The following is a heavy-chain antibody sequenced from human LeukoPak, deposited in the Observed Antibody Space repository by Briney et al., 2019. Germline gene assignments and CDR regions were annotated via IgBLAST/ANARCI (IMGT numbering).Heavy chain of an antibody. CDR1: GFTFSGSA. J-gene: IGHJ4*02. D-gene: IGHD1-26*01. CDR3: TRRYSGSYGGNY. Sequence: GGSLRLSCAASGFTFSGSAIHWVRQASGKGLEWLGRIRSKANSHATAYAASVEGRFTISRDDSKNTAYLQMNSLKTEDTAVYYCTRRYSGSYGGNYWGQGTLVTVSS. V-gene: IGHV3-73*01. CDR2: IRSKANSHAT.